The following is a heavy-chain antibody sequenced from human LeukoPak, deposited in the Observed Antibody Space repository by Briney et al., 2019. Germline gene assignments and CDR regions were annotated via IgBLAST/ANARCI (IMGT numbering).Heavy chain of an antibody. D-gene: IGHD3-10*01. Sequence: PSETLSLTCTVSGYSISSGYYWGWIRQPPGKGLEWIGSIYHSGSTYYNPSLKSRVTISVDTSKNQFSLKLSSVTAVDTAVYFCAGDLKYYTSGSFYYWGQGALVTVSS. V-gene: IGHV4-38-2*02. CDR1: GYSISSGYY. CDR3: AGDLKYYTSGSFYY. J-gene: IGHJ4*02. CDR2: IYHSGST.